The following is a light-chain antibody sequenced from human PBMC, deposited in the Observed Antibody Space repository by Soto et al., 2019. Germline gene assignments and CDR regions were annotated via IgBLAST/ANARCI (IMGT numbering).Light chain of an antibody. CDR3: RSYTTSSTYV. CDR1: SSDVGNYNR. Sequence: VLTQPPSVSGSPGQSVAISCTGTSSDVGNYNRVSWYQQPPGTAPRLMIYDVSNRPSGVPDRFSGSKSGNTASLTISGLQADDEADYYCRSYTTSSTYVFGSGTKVTVL. J-gene: IGLJ1*01. CDR2: DVS. V-gene: IGLV2-18*02.